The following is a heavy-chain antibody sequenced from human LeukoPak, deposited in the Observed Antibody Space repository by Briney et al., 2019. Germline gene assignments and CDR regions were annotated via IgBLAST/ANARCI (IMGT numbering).Heavy chain of an antibody. CDR1: GLTLSDCY. CDR2: IYPGGGVI. J-gene: IGHJ4*02. D-gene: IGHD2/OR15-2a*01. V-gene: IGHV3-11*01. CDR3: ARDYHNKGHDY. Sequence: GGSLRLSCAASGLTLSDCYMSWIRQAPGKGLECVAYIYPGGGVIYYADSVKGRFTIFRDNTKNSLYLQMSSLRAEDTAIYYCARDYHNKGHDYWGPGTLVTVSS.